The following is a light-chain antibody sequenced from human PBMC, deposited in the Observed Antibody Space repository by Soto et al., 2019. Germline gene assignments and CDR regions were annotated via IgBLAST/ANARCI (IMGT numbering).Light chain of an antibody. J-gene: IGKJ2*01. Sequence: EIVMTQSPATLSVFPGERATLSCRASQSVSSNLAWYQQKPGQAPRLLIYGASTRATGIPARISGSGSGTEFTLTISSLQSEDFAVYYCQQYDDWPPPYTFGQGTKLEI. CDR2: GAS. CDR3: QQYDDWPPPYT. V-gene: IGKV3-15*01. CDR1: QSVSSN.